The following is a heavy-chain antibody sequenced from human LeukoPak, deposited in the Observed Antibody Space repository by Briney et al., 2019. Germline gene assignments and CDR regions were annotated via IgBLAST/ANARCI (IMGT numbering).Heavy chain of an antibody. CDR2: IYTSGST. Sequence: SETLSLTCSVSGDSISSGSYYWSWIRQPAGKGLEWIGRIYTSGSTNYIPSLKSRLTISVDTSKNQFSLRLSSVTAADTAVYYCARGGPFEEMAYDFDYWGQGTLVTVSS. V-gene: IGHV4-61*02. CDR1: GDSISSGSYY. J-gene: IGHJ4*02. CDR3: ARGGPFEEMAYDFDY. D-gene: IGHD5-24*01.